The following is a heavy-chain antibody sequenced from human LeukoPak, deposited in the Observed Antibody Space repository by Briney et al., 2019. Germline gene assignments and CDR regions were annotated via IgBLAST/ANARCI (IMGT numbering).Heavy chain of an antibody. CDR3: ARQYYYTGSGYFPQGFDP. Sequence: KSSGTLSLTCAVSGDSISSSNWWSWVRQPPGKGLEWIGEIYHSGSTNYNPSLESRVSMSVDKSKNQFSLKLSSVTAADTAVYFCARQYYYTGSGYFPQGFDPWGQGTLVTVSS. V-gene: IGHV4-4*02. D-gene: IGHD3-22*01. CDR1: GDSISSSNW. CDR2: IYHSGST. J-gene: IGHJ5*02.